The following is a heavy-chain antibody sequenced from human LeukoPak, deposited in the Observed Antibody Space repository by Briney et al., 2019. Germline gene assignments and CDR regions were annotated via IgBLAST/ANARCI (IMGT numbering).Heavy chain of an antibody. CDR2: ISAYNGNT. CDR1: GYTFTSYG. V-gene: IGHV1-18*01. CDR3: ARDRENYYYFWSGDYYYMDV. J-gene: IGHJ6*03. D-gene: IGHD3-3*01. Sequence: GASVKVSCKASGYTFTSYGISWVRQAPGLGLEWMGWISAYNGNTNYAQKLQGRVTMTTDTSTSTAYMELRSLRSDDTAVYYCARDRENYYYFWSGDYYYMDVWGKGSTVTVSS.